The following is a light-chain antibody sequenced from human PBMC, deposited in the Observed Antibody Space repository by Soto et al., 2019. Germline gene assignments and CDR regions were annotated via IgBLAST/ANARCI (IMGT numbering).Light chain of an antibody. CDR3: QQYGRSPYT. J-gene: IGKJ2*01. CDR1: QPARSSH. V-gene: IGKV3-20*01. CDR2: DAS. Sequence: DIVLTQSPDALSLSPGEAATLSFSARQPARSSHLAWYQQNPGQAPRLLIYDASSRATGISDRFSGSGSGTDFTLTISRLESEDFAVYYCQQYGRSPYTFGQGTKVDIK.